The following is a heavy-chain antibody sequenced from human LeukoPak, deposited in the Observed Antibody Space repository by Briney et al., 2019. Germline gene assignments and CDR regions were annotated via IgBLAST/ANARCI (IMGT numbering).Heavy chain of an antibody. V-gene: IGHV3-21*01. Sequence: GGSLRLSCAASGFTFSSYSMNWVRQAPGEGLEWVSSISSSSSYIYYADSVKGRFTISRDNAKNSLYLQMNSLRAEDTAVYCCARSWLVYYWYYGMDVWGQGTTVTVSS. CDR3: ARSWLVYYWYYGMDV. J-gene: IGHJ6*02. CDR2: ISSSSSYI. CDR1: GFTFSSYS. D-gene: IGHD5/OR15-5a*01.